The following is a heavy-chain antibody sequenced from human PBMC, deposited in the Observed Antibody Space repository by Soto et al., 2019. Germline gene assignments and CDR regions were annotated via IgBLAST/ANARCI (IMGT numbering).Heavy chain of an antibody. D-gene: IGHD3-10*01. Sequence: EVQLVESGGGLVQPGGSLRLSCVASGIPVSSNYMTWVRQAPGKGLEWVSVLHSGGDTYYANSVKGRFTISRHDSTNTVFLQMNSLTAEDTAVHYCARDGPYYYASRMDVWGQGTTVTVSS. V-gene: IGHV3-53*04. CDR3: ARDGPYYYASRMDV. J-gene: IGHJ6*02. CDR1: GIPVSSNY. CDR2: LHSGGDT.